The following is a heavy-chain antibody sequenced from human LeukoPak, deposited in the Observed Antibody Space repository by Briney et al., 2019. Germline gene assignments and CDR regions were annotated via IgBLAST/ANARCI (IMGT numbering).Heavy chain of an antibody. J-gene: IGHJ4*02. V-gene: IGHV3-66*01. CDR1: GFTVSSNY. CDR3: ARDQRYYFDY. CDR2: IYSGGST. Sequence: GGSLRLSCAASGFTVSSNYMSWVRQAPGKGLEWVSVIYSGGSTYYADSVKSRFTISRDNSKNTLYLQMNSLRAEDTAVYYCARDQRYYFDYWGQGTLVTVSS.